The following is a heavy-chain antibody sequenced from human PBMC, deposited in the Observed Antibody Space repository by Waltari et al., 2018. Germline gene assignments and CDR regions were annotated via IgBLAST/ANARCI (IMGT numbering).Heavy chain of an antibody. V-gene: IGHV1-69*05. CDR3: ARDRDSGRVGYSGYHQPGSYYMDV. Sequence: QVQLVQSGAEVKKPGSSVKVSCKASGGTFSSYAISWVRQAPGQGLEWMGGIIPIFGTANYAQKFQGRVTITTDESTSTAYMELSSLRSEDTAVYYCARDRDSGRVGYSGYHQPGSYYMDVWGKGTTVTVSS. J-gene: IGHJ6*03. CDR1: GGTFSSYA. D-gene: IGHD5-12*01. CDR2: IIPIFGTA.